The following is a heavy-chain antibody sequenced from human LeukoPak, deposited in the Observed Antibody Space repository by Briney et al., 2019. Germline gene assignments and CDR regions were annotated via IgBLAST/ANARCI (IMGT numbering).Heavy chain of an antibody. J-gene: IGHJ4*02. CDR1: GYTFTSYY. CDR2: INPSGGST. Sequence: ASVKVSCKASGYTFTSYYMHWVRQAPGQGLEWMGRINPSGGSTSYAQKLQGRVTMTTDTSTSTAYMELRSLRSDDTAVYYCARHYDFWSGYFYFDYWGQGTLVTVSS. D-gene: IGHD3-3*01. V-gene: IGHV1-46*01. CDR3: ARHYDFWSGYFYFDY.